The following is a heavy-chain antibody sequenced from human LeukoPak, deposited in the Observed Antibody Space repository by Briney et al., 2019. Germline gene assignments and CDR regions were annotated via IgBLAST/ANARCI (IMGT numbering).Heavy chain of an antibody. D-gene: IGHD2-8*01. CDR1: GYSISSGYY. V-gene: IGHV4-38-2*01. CDR2: IYHSGST. CDR3: ARASPMAREDAFDI. Sequence: SETLSLTCAVSGYSISSGYYWGWIRQPPGKGLEWIGSIYHSGSTYCNPSLKSRVTISVDTSKNQFSLKLSSVTAADTAVYYCARASPMAREDAFDIWGQGTMVTVSS. J-gene: IGHJ3*02.